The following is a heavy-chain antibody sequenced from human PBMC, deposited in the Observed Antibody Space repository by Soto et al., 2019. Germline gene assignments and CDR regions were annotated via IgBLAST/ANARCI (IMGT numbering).Heavy chain of an antibody. CDR3: ARRYCSSTSCSGMDV. Sequence: SESLSLTCTVSGGSISSYYWSWIRQPPGKGLEWIGYIYYSGSTNYNPSLKSRATISEDTPKNQFSLKLCSVTAADTAVYYCARRYCSSTSCSGMDVWGQGTTVTVSS. CDR2: IYYSGST. J-gene: IGHJ6*02. V-gene: IGHV4-59*08. D-gene: IGHD2-2*01. CDR1: GGSISSYY.